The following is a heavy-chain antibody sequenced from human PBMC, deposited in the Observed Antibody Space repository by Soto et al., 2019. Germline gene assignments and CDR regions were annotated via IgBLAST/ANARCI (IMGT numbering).Heavy chain of an antibody. CDR3: ARHGTTVTTGVALDY. CDR1: GGSISSSSYY. CDR2: IYYSGST. D-gene: IGHD4-17*01. J-gene: IGHJ4*02. V-gene: IGHV4-39*01. Sequence: QLQLQESGPGLVKPSETLSLTCTVSGGSISSSSYYWGWIRQPPGKGLEWIGSIYYSGSTYYNPSLKSRVTITVDTSKNQFSLKLSSVTAADTAVYYCARHGTTVTTGVALDYWGQGTLVTVSS.